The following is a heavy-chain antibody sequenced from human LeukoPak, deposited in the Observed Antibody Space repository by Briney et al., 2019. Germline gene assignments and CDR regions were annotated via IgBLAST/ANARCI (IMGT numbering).Heavy chain of an antibody. D-gene: IGHD1-26*01. J-gene: IGHJ6*03. CDR2: SDYSGST. V-gene: IGHV4-39*01. CDR3: ARHVGRGSFRRVDYYYYMDV. Sequence: MSSETLSLTCTVSGGSISSSTYYWGWIRQPPGKGLEWIGNSDYSGSTYYSSSLKSRVTMSVDTSKNQFSLKLSSVTAADTAVYFCARHVGRGSFRRVDYYYYMDVWGKGTTVTVSS. CDR1: GGSISSSTYY.